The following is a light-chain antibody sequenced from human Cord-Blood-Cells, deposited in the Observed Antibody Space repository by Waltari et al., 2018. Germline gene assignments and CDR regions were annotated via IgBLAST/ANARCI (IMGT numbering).Light chain of an antibody. CDR1: KLGDKY. V-gene: IGLV3-1*01. J-gene: IGLJ2*01. Sequence: SYELTQPPSVSVSPGQTASITCPGDKLGDKYACWYKQKPGQSPVLVIYQDSKRPSGIPERFSGSNSGNTATLTGSGTQAMDGADCFCQGWDSINVVFGGGTKLTVL. CDR3: QGWDSINVV. CDR2: QDS.